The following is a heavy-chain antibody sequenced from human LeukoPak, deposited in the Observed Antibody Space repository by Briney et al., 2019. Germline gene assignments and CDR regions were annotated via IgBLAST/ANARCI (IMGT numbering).Heavy chain of an antibody. V-gene: IGHV3-72*01. CDR3: AKGKWELLPSWFDP. Sequence: GGSLRLSCAASGFTFSDHYLDWVRQAPGKGLEWVGRSRSKTNRYTTQYAASVKGRFTISRDDSKNSLYLQMNSLKTEDTAVFYCAKGKWELLPSWFDPWGQGTLVTVSS. D-gene: IGHD1-26*01. J-gene: IGHJ5*02. CDR2: SRSKTNRYTT. CDR1: GFTFSDHY.